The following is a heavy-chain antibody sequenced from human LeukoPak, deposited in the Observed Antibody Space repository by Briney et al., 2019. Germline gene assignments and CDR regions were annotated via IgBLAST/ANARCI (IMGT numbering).Heavy chain of an antibody. J-gene: IGHJ4*02. D-gene: IGHD4-17*01. V-gene: IGHV3-23*01. CDR2: ISGGGSGT. Sequence: GRSLRLSCAASGFTFSSYGMHWVRQAPGKGLEWVSAISGGGSGTYYVDSVKGRFTISRDNSKNTLYLQMNSLRAEDTAVYYCARSASVTPTEFDYWGQGTLVTVSS. CDR3: ARSASVTPTEFDY. CDR1: GFTFSSYG.